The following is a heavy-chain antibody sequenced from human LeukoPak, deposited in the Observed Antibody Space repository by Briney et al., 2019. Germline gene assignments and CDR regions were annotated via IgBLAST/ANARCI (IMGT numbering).Heavy chain of an antibody. D-gene: IGHD3-10*01. Sequence: PGGSLRLPCAASGFTFSSYGMHWVRQVPGKGLEWVAFIRYDGSNKYYADSVKGRFTISRDNAKNSLYLQMNSLRAEDTAVYYCARAYGSGSPYYYYGMDVWGQGTTVTVSS. CDR1: GFTFSSYG. CDR2: IRYDGSNK. J-gene: IGHJ6*02. CDR3: ARAYGSGSPYYYYGMDV. V-gene: IGHV3-30*02.